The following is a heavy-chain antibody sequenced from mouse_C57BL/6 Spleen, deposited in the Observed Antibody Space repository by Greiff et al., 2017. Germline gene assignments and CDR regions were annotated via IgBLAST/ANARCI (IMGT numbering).Heavy chain of an antibody. CDR2: INPNNGGT. J-gene: IGHJ3*01. D-gene: IGHD2-4*01. CDR1: GYTFTDYY. CDR3: APRGNDYDWFAY. Sequence: EVQLQQSGPELVKPGASVKISCKASGYTFTDYYMNWVKQSHGKSLEWIGDINPNNGGTSYNQKFKGKATLTVDKSSSTAYMELRSLTSEDSAVYYCAPRGNDYDWFAYWGQGTLVTVSA. V-gene: IGHV1-26*01.